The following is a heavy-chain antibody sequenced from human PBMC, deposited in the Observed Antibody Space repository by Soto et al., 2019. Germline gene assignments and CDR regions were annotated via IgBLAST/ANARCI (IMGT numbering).Heavy chain of an antibody. V-gene: IGHV4-61*01. CDR2: ISHSGST. J-gene: IGHJ5*01. D-gene: IGHD3-10*01. CDR3: AREGGVLLLSNWLDS. CDR1: GDSVSSDSYY. Sequence: QLQLQESGPGLVKPSETLSLTCTVSGDSVSSDSYYWSWIRQPPGKRLEWIGYISHSGSTSYNPSLQSRVSMSIDTSNNQCFLELSSVTASDTAIYYCAREGGVLLLSNWLDSLGQGTLVTVSA.